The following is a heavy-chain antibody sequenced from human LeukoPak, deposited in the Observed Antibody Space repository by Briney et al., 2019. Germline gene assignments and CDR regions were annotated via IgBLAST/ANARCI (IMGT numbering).Heavy chain of an antibody. V-gene: IGHV1-18*01. J-gene: IGHJ4*02. CDR1: GYTFTSYG. D-gene: IGHD3-16*01. Sequence: GASVKVSCKASGYTFTSYGISWVRQAPGQGLEWMGWISAYNGNTNYAQKLQGRVIMTTDTSTSTAYMELRSLRSDDTAVYYCRRMTYDYVWEEENDYWGQGTLVTVSS. CDR3: RRMTYDYVWEEENDY. CDR2: ISAYNGNT.